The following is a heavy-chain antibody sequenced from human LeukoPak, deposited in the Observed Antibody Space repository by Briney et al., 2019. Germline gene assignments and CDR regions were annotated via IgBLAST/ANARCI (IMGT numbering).Heavy chain of an antibody. V-gene: IGHV3-33*06. CDR3: AKDPSGRWSGSYVDY. D-gene: IGHD1-26*01. Sequence: GGSLSLSCAASGFTFSSYGMHWVRQAPGKGLEWVAVIWYDGSNKYYADSVKGRFTISRDNSKNTLYLQMNSLRAEDTAVYYCAKDPSGRWSGSYVDYWGQETLVTVSS. CDR1: GFTFSSYG. J-gene: IGHJ4*02. CDR2: IWYDGSNK.